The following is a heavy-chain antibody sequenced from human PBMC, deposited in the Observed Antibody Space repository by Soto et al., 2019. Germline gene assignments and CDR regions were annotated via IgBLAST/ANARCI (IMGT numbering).Heavy chain of an antibody. CDR1: GFTFSSYG. D-gene: IGHD5-12*01. J-gene: IGHJ6*02. Sequence: PGGSLRLSCAASGFTFSSYGMHWVRQAPGKGLEWVAVIWYDGSNKYYADSVKGRFTISRDNSKNTLYLQMNSLRAEDTAVSYCARGATMWILLGREGVWGQGTTVTVSS. CDR2: IWYDGSNK. CDR3: ARGATMWILLGREGV. V-gene: IGHV3-33*01.